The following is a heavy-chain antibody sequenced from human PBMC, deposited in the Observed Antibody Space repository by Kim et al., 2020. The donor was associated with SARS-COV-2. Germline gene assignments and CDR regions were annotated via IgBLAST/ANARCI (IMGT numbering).Heavy chain of an antibody. CDR2: IIPIIGTA. Sequence: SVKVSCKASGVTLSTYVVTWVRHAPGQGLEWMGGIIPIIGTAKYAQKFQGRVTITADESTSTAYMELSSLRSEDTAVYYCATLRFLQLDDYYGMDVWGQGTTVTVSS. V-gene: IGHV1-69*13. D-gene: IGHD5-18*01. CDR3: ATLRFLQLDDYYGMDV. J-gene: IGHJ6*02. CDR1: GVTLSTYV.